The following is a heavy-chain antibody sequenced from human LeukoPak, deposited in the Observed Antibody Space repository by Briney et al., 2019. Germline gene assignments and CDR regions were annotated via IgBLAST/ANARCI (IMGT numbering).Heavy chain of an antibody. Sequence: LETLSLTCTVSGGSISSSSYYWGWIRQPPGKGLEWIGSIYYSGSTYYNPSLKSRVTISVDTSKNQFSLKLSSVTAADTAVYYCARVAVALGANYDFWMYYFDYWGQGTLVTVSS. CDR1: GGSISSSSYY. J-gene: IGHJ4*02. V-gene: IGHV4-39*07. D-gene: IGHD3-3*01. CDR3: ARVAVALGANYDFWMYYFDY. CDR2: IYYSGST.